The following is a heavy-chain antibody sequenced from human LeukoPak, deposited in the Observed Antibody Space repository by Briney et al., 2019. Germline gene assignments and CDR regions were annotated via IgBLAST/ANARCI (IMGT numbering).Heavy chain of an antibody. CDR1: GFTFSTCA. CDR3: AKALLCGAGTYYRNYFDY. V-gene: IGHV3-23*01. D-gene: IGHD3-10*01. Sequence: GGSLSLSCAASGFTFSTCAMSWVRQAPGKGLEWVSIISDNGATTDYADSVKGRFTIARDNSKNTLFLQMKSLTAEDTAVYYCAKALLCGAGTYYRNYFDYWGQGILVTVSS. CDR2: ISDNGATT. J-gene: IGHJ4*02.